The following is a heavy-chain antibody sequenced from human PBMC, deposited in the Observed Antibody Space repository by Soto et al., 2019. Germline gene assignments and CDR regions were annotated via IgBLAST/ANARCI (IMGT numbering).Heavy chain of an antibody. V-gene: IGHV4-39*07. CDR3: ARESVRQQLAYYFDS. CDR1: GGSISSSSYY. D-gene: IGHD6-13*01. CDR2: IYYSGST. J-gene: IGHJ4*02. Sequence: SETLSLTCTVSGGSISSSSYYWGWIRQPPGKGLEWIGSIYYSGSTYYNPSLKSRVTISVDTSKKQFSLKLNSVTAADTAVYYCARESVRQQLAYYFDSRGQGTLITVPP.